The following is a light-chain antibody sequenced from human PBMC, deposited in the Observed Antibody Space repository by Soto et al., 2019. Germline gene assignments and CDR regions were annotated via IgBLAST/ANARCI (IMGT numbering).Light chain of an antibody. CDR2: GAS. V-gene: IGKV3-20*01. CDR1: QSVSSAY. J-gene: IGKJ2*01. CDR3: QQSGSSFFT. Sequence: IVLTQSPRTLSSSPGERATLSCRASQSVSSAYFSWYQQIPGQAPRLLIYGASRRGTGIPDRFSGSGSGTDFTLTISGLEPEDFAVYYCQQSGSSFFTFGEGTKREIK.